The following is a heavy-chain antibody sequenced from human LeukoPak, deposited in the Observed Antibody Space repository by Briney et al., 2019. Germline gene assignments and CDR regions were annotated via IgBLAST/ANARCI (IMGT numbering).Heavy chain of an antibody. D-gene: IGHD3-22*01. CDR3: VRVGDYYDSGGYQGFDY. V-gene: IGHV3-21*01. Sequence: GGSLRLSCAASGFTFSSYEMNWVRQAPGKGLEWVSSISSSSYYIYYADSVKGRFTISRDNAKNSVYLQMNSLRDEDTAVYYCVRVGDYYDSGGYQGFDYWGQGTLVTVSS. CDR2: ISSSSYYI. CDR1: GFTFSSYE. J-gene: IGHJ4*02.